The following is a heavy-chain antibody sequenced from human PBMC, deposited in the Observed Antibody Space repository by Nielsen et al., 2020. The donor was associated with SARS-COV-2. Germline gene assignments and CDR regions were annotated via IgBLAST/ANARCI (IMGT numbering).Heavy chain of an antibody. Sequence: ASVKVSCKASGYTFTSYDINWVRQATGQGLEWMGWMNPNRGNTGYAQKFQGRVTMTRNTSISTAYMELSSLRSEDSAVYYCARWRFSYGLGYYGLGVWGQGTTVTVSS. CDR2: MNPNRGNT. CDR3: ARWRFSYGLGYYGLGV. CDR1: GYTFTSYD. J-gene: IGHJ6*02. D-gene: IGHD5-18*01. V-gene: IGHV1-8*01.